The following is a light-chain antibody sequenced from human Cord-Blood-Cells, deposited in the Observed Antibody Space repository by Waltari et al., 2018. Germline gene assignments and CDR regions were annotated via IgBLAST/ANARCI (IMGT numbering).Light chain of an antibody. J-gene: IGKJ2*01. Sequence: FQLPPPPSSPSPSVGSSVPFTCRASQSISSYLNWYQQKPGKAPKPLIYAGSSLQSGVPSRFSGSGSGTDFTLTSSSLQPEDFATYYCQQSYSTPYTFGQGTKLGIK. CDR3: QQSYSTPYT. CDR1: QSISSY. CDR2: AGS. V-gene: IGKV1-39*01.